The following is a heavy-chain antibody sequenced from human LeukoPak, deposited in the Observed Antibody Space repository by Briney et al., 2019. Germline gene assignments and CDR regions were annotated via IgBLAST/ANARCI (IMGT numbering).Heavy chain of an antibody. Sequence: GGALTLTCAASEFTFSLYARNWVRQAAGKGLEWVCYINDGSGDIHYADSVRGRFIISRDNAKNALSLQMNSLRAEGAAVYYCARDTVQPGRIDCWGQGTLVIVSS. CDR3: ARDTVQPGRIDC. CDR2: INDGSGDI. CDR1: EFTFSLYA. J-gene: IGHJ4*02. V-gene: IGHV3-21*05. D-gene: IGHD1-14*01.